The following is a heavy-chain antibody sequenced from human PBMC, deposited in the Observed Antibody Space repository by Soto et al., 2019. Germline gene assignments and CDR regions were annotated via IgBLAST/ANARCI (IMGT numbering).Heavy chain of an antibody. Sequence: PPETLSLTCTAPVRSISSYYWSWVRQPAGKGLEWIGRIYTSGSTNYNPSLKSRVTISVDTSKNQFSLKLSSATAADTAVYYCARTNLINSIVVVTIFDYWGQGTLLTVYS. V-gene: IGHV4-4*07. CDR1: VRSISSYY. CDR2: IYTSGST. J-gene: IGHJ4*02. D-gene: IGHD3-22*01. CDR3: ARTNLINSIVVVTIFDY.